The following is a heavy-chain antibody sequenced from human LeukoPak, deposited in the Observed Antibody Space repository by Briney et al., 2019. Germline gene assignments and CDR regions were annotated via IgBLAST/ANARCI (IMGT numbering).Heavy chain of an antibody. Sequence: SVKVSCKASGYTFTGYYMHWVRQAPGQGLEWMGGIIPIFGTSNYAQKFQGRVTITADESTSTAYMELSSLRSEDTAVYYCARDRRQQLENWFDPWGQGTLVTVSS. CDR3: ARDRRQQLENWFDP. V-gene: IGHV1-69*13. CDR2: IIPIFGTS. J-gene: IGHJ5*02. CDR1: GYTFTGYY. D-gene: IGHD6-13*01.